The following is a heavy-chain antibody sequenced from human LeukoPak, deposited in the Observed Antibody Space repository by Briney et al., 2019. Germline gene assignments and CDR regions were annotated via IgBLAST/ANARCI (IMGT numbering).Heavy chain of an antibody. V-gene: IGHV4-59*01. CDR3: ASAGYCSGGSCP. CDR2: IYYSGST. J-gene: IGHJ5*02. CDR1: GGSISSYY. D-gene: IGHD2-15*01. Sequence: PSETLSLTCTVSGGSISSYYWSSIRQPPGKGLEWIGYIYYSGSTNYNPSLKSRVTISVDTSKNQFSLKLSSVTAADTAVYYCASAGYCSGGSCPWGQGTLVTVSS.